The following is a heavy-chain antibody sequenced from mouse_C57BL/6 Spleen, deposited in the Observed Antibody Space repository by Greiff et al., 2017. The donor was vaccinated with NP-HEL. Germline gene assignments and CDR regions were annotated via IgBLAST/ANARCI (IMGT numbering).Heavy chain of an antibody. V-gene: IGHV2-9*01. CDR1: GFSLTSYG. CDR3: AKQLNYGSSPNAMEC. J-gene: IGHJ4*01. CDR2: IWGGGGT. Sequence: QVQLKESGPGLVAPSPSLSITCTVSGFSLTSYGVDWVRQPPGQGLEWLGVIWGGGGTNYNSALMSRLSISKDNSKSQVFLKMNSLQTDDTAMYYWAKQLNYGSSPNAMECWGQGTSVTVSS. D-gene: IGHD1-1*01.